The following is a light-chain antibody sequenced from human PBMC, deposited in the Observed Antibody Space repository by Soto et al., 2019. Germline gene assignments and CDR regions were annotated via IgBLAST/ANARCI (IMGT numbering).Light chain of an antibody. V-gene: IGKV1-5*01. CDR3: QHYNTQSIT. CDR2: AAS. J-gene: IGKJ4*01. Sequence: DIQLIQSPATLSASVGDRITITCRASENIFKFLAWYQQRSGRAPNLLIYAASDLETGVPSRFSGRGSGTEFTLTIDSLQPDDSATYYCQHYNTQSITFGGGTK. CDR1: ENIFKF.